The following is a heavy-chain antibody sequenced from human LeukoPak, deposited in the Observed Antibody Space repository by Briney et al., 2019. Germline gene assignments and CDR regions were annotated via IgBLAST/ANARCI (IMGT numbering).Heavy chain of an antibody. Sequence: SVKVSCKASGYTFTSYDINWVRQATGQGLEWMGGIIPIFGTANYAQKFQGRVTITADKSTSTAYMELSSLRSEDTAVYYCAREGIAAAGTGDYWGQGTLVTVSS. V-gene: IGHV1-69*06. CDR3: AREGIAAAGTGDY. J-gene: IGHJ4*02. CDR1: GYTFTSYD. D-gene: IGHD6-13*01. CDR2: IIPIFGTA.